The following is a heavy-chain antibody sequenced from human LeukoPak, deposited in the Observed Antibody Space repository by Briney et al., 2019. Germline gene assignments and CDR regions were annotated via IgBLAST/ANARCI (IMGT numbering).Heavy chain of an antibody. CDR2: IYYSGST. V-gene: IGHV4-39*07. CDR3: SRRDCSHTDCFYWYFDL. J-gene: IGHJ2*01. D-gene: IGHD2-2*01. Sequence: SETLSLTCSVSGGSITSASHYWSFIRQPPGKGLEWIGGIYYSGSTWYNPSLQSRVTISVDTSKNEFSLKLRSVTATDTAVYYCSRRDCSHTDCFYWYFDLWGRGALLTVSS. CDR1: GGSITSASHY.